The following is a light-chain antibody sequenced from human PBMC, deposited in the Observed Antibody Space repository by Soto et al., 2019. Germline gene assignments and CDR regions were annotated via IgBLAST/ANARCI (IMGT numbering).Light chain of an antibody. Sequence: EIVLTQSPGTLSLSPGERATLSCRASQSVDSNYLAWYQQKFGQAPKLLIYGASNRATGIPDRFSGSGSGTDFTLTISRLEPEDFAVYYCHQYGSSKEPCGRGTKVEIK. CDR2: GAS. CDR3: HQYGSSKEP. V-gene: IGKV3-20*01. CDR1: QSVDSNY. J-gene: IGKJ4*02.